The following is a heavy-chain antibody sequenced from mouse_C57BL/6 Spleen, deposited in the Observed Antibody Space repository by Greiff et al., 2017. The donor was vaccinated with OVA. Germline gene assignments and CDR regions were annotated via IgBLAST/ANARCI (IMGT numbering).Heavy chain of an antibody. V-gene: IGHV3-6*01. CDR2: ISYDGSN. Sequence: EVKLMEPGPGLVKPSQSLSLTCSVTGYSITSGYYWNWIRQFPGNKLEWMGYISYDGSNNYNPSLKNRISITRDTSKNQFFLKLNSVTTEDTATYYCAREGSSGYDYWGQGTTLTVSS. CDR3: AREGSSGYDY. D-gene: IGHD3-2*02. CDR1: GYSITSGYY. J-gene: IGHJ2*01.